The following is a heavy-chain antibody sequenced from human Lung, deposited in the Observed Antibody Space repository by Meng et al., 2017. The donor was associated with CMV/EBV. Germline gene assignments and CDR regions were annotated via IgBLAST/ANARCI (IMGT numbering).Heavy chain of an antibody. Sequence: GGXXRLSCAASGFTFSSYVMTWVRQAPGKGLEWVSSISGSDSSTNYADSVKGRFTISRDNSKNTLYVQMNSLTAEDTAVYYCAKGTGAAIYYFDYWGQGTLVTVSS. CDR3: AKGTGAAIYYFDY. CDR1: GFTFSSYV. V-gene: IGHV3-23*01. J-gene: IGHJ4*02. D-gene: IGHD3-9*01. CDR2: ISGSDSST.